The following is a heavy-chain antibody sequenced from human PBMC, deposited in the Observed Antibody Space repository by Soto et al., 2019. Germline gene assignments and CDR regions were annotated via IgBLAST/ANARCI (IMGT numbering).Heavy chain of an antibody. D-gene: IGHD3-3*01. J-gene: IGHJ5*02. V-gene: IGHV2-5*02. CDR2: IYWDDDK. CDR1: GFSLSTSGVG. CDR3: AHRLYNNLWSVAWFDP. Sequence: QITLKESGPTLVKPTQTLTLTCTFSGFSLSTSGVGVGWIRQPPGKALEWLALIYWDDDKRYSPSLKSRLTITKDTSKNQVVLTMTNMDPVDTATYYCAHRLYNNLWSVAWFDPWGQGTLVTVSS.